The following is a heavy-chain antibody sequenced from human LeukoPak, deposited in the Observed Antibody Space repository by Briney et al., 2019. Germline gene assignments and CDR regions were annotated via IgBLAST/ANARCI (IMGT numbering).Heavy chain of an antibody. Sequence: GASVKVSCKASGYTFTSYDINWVRQATGQGLEWMGWMNPNSGNTGYAQKFQGRVTMTRNTSISTAYMELSSLRSEDTAVYYCARTGGYSSSWYVSYYYYYYMDVWGQGTMVTVSS. J-gene: IGHJ6*03. CDR3: ARTGGYSSSWYVSYYYYYYMDV. D-gene: IGHD6-13*01. V-gene: IGHV1-8*01. CDR1: GYTFTSYD. CDR2: MNPNSGNT.